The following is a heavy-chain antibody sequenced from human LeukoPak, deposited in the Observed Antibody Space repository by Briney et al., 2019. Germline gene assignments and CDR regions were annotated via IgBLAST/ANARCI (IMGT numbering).Heavy chain of an antibody. D-gene: IGHD3-10*01. CDR2: ISYDGSNK. CDR3: AKDQFGGFDP. CDR1: GFTFSSYG. J-gene: IGHJ5*02. V-gene: IGHV3-30*18. Sequence: GRSLRLSCAASGFTFSSYGVHWVRQAPGKGLEWVAVISYDGSNKYYADSVKGRFTISRDNSKNTLYLQMNSLRAEDTAVYYCAKDQFGGFDPWAQGTLVTVSS.